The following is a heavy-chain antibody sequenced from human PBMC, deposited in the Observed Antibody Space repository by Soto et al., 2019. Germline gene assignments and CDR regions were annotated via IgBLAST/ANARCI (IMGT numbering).Heavy chain of an antibody. CDR1: GFTVSTYT. CDR2: IAASGAGT. Sequence: AVSLSLSCAASGFTVSTYTMSWVLQAPGKGLEWVSGIAASGAGTYYAESVKGRFTISRDKSKNSLPLQMSSLRAEDTAVYYCALRKTGSFFDYWGQGTLVTVSS. CDR3: ALRKTGSFFDY. J-gene: IGHJ4*02. D-gene: IGHD3-10*01. V-gene: IGHV3-23*01.